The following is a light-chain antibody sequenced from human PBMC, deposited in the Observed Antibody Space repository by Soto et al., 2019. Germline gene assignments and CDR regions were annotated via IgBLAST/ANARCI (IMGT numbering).Light chain of an antibody. CDR1: SSDVGSYNR. V-gene: IGLV2-18*02. CDR2: EVT. CDR3: SSYTSTSTYV. Sequence: QSVLTQPPSVSGSPGQSVTISCTGTSSDVGSYNRVSWYQQPPGTAPKLIIYEVTNRPSGVPERFSGSKSGNTASLTISGLQAEDEADYYCSSYTSTSTYVFGTGTKVTVL. J-gene: IGLJ1*01.